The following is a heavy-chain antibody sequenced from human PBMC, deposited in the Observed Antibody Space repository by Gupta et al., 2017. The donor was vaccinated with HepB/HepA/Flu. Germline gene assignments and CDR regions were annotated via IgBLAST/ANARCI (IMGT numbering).Heavy chain of an antibody. D-gene: IGHD1-26*01. CDR2: IYWDDDK. CDR3: AHILSASGDWEGGFFDS. Sequence: QITLKESGPTLVKPTQTLTLTCTFSGFPLASSGVGVGWIRQPPGRALEHLALIYWDDDKRYSPSLKGRLTVSKDTSKNQVGLTMTNMEPVETGTEYCAHILSASGDWEGGFFDSGGQGTLVTVCS. J-gene: IGHJ4*02. V-gene: IGHV2-5*02. CDR1: GFPLASSGVG.